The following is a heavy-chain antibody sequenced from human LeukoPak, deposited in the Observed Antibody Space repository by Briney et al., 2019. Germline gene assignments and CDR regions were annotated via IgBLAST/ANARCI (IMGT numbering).Heavy chain of an antibody. J-gene: IGHJ4*02. CDR1: GYSISSGYY. V-gene: IGHV4-38-2*02. CDR2: IYHSGST. CDR3: ARERVPAAIDY. D-gene: IGHD2-2*01. Sequence: SETLSLTWTVSGYSISSGYYWGWIRPPPGKGLEWIGSIYHSGSTYYNPSLKSRVTISLDTSKNQFSLKLSSVTAADTAVYYCARERVPAAIDYWGQGTLVTVSS.